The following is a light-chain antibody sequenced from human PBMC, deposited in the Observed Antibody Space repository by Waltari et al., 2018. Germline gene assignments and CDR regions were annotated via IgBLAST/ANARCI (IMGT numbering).Light chain of an antibody. Sequence: QSLLTQPPSASGTPGQRVTISCSGSSSNIGSNFVYWYQQLPGTAPNLLMSRNNHRPSGVPDRISGSKSGTSASLAISGLRSEDEAEYYCASWDDDLSGVVFGGGTKVTVL. CDR2: RNN. V-gene: IGLV1-47*01. CDR3: ASWDDDLSGVV. J-gene: IGLJ2*01. CDR1: SSNIGSNF.